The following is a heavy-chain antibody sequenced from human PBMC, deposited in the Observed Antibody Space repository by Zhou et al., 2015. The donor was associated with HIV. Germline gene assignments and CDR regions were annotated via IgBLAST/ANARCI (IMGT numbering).Heavy chain of an antibody. D-gene: IGHD6-19*01. CDR3: ARDLDSSGWYTEIIDAFDI. CDR1: GGTFSSYA. V-gene: IGHV1-69*01. CDR2: IIPIFGTA. Sequence: QVQLVQSGAEVKKPGSSVKVSCKASGGTFSSYAISWVRQAPGQGLEWMGGIIPIFGTANYAQKFQGRVTITADESTSTAYMELSSLRSEDTAVYYCARDLDSSGWYTEIIDAFDIWGQGTMVTVSS. J-gene: IGHJ3*02.